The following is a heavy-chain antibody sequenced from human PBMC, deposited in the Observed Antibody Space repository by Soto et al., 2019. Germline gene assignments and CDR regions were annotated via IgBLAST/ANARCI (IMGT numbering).Heavy chain of an antibody. CDR3: AGFSGYYYYMDV. J-gene: IGHJ6*03. CDR2: IYSGGST. Sequence: GGSLRLSCAASGFTVSSNYMSWVRQAPGKGLEWVSVIYSGGSTYYADSVKGRFTISRHNSKYTLYLQMNSLRAEDTAVYYCAGFSGYYYYMDVWGKGTTLTVSS. V-gene: IGHV3-53*04. D-gene: IGHD3-10*01. CDR1: GFTVSSNY.